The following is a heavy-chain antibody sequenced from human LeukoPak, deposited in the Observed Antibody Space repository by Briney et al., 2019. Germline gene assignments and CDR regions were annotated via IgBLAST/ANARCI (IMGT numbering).Heavy chain of an antibody. Sequence: SVTVSCTASGGTFTIYAISWVRQAPGQGLGWMGRIIPILGIANYSQKFQGRVTITADKSTSTAYMELNSLRSEDTAVYYCARDEGYCSGGSCCTTLDYYYGMDVWGQGTTVTVSS. V-gene: IGHV1-69*04. CDR3: ARDEGYCSGGSCCTTLDYYYGMDV. CDR2: IIPILGIA. CDR1: GGTFTIYA. J-gene: IGHJ6*02. D-gene: IGHD2-15*01.